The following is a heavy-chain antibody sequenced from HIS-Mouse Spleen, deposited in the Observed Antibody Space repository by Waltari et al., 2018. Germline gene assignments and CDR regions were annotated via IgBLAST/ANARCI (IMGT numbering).Heavy chain of an antibody. V-gene: IGHV4-39*07. Sequence: QLQLQESGPGLVKPSETLSLTCTVSGGSISSSSYYLGWIRPPPGKGLEWIGSIYYSGSTYYNPSLKSRVTISVDTSKNKFSLKLSSVTAADTAVYYCAREIPYSSSWYDWYFDLWGRGTLVTVSS. CDR2: IYYSGST. D-gene: IGHD6-13*01. J-gene: IGHJ2*01. CDR3: AREIPYSSSWYDWYFDL. CDR1: GGSISSSSYY.